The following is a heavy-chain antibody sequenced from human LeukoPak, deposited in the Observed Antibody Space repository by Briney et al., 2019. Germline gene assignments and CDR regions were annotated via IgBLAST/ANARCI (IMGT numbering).Heavy chain of an antibody. CDR3: ALVAARPGFWCCGDY. D-gene: IGHD6-6*01. V-gene: IGHV4-59*01. CDR1: GGSISSYY. CDR2: IDYRGST. J-gene: IGHJ4*02. Sequence: PSETLSLTCTVSGGSISSYYWSWIRQPLGKGLEWIAYIDYRGSTTYNPSLKSRVTISVDTSRNQFSLKLSSVTAADTAVYYCALVAARPGFWCCGDYWGQGTLVTVSS.